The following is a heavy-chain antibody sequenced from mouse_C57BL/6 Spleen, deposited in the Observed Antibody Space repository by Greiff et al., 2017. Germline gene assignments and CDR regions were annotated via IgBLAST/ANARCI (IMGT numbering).Heavy chain of an antibody. CDR1: GYTFTSYW. CDR2: IDPSDSYT. V-gene: IGHV1-69*01. CDR3: ARSGVGSWYFDV. D-gene: IGHD1-1*02. J-gene: IGHJ1*03. Sequence: QVQLQQPGAELVMPGASVKLSCKASGYTFTSYWMHWVKQRPGQGLEWIGEIDPSDSYTNYNQKFKGKSTLTVDKSSSTAYMQLSSLTSEDSAVYYCARSGVGSWYFDVWGTGTTVTVSS.